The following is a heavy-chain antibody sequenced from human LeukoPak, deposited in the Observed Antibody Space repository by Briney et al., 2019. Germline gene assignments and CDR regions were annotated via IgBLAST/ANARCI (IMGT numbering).Heavy chain of an antibody. J-gene: IGHJ4*02. Sequence: NASETLSLTCAVYGGSFSGYYWSWIRQPPGKGLEWIGEINHSGSTNYNPSLKSRVTISVDTSKNQFSLKLSSVTAADTAVYYCARGVGGAAAGTLIDWGQGTLVTVSS. CDR1: GGSFSGYY. D-gene: IGHD6-13*01. CDR3: ARGVGGAAAGTLID. V-gene: IGHV4-34*01. CDR2: INHSGST.